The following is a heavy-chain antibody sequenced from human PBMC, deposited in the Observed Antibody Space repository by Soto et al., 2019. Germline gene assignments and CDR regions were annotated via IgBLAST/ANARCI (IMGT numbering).Heavy chain of an antibody. D-gene: IGHD2-15*01. Sequence: EVQVVESGGGSIQPGGSLRLSCAASGVVVSETYMSWVRQAPGRGLQWVSFTYSGGSTYYADSVKGRFTISRDSSRNTLYRQMNSLRGEDTAVYYCARDCGGGSCYPALGAWGQGTLVTVSS. CDR1: GVVVSETY. V-gene: IGHV3-53*01. CDR2: TYSGGST. J-gene: IGHJ5*02. CDR3: ARDCGGGSCYPALGA.